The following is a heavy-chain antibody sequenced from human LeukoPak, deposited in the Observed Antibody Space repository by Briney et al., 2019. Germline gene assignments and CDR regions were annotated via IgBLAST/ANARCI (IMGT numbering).Heavy chain of an antibody. CDR3: ARRGPSGRSLDY. Sequence: SEALSLTCTVSGGSISSSPYYWGWIRQPPGKGLEWIGNIYYGGSTYYNPSLKTRVTISVDTSKNQFSLKLSSVTAADTAVYYCARRGPSGRSLDYWGQGTLVTVSS. CDR1: GGSISSSPYY. V-gene: IGHV4-39*01. D-gene: IGHD3-10*01. J-gene: IGHJ4*02. CDR2: IYYGGST.